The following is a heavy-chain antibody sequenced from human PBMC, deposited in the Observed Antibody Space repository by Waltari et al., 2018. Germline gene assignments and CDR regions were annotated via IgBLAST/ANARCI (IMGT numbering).Heavy chain of an antibody. V-gene: IGHV2-5*01. Sequence: QITLKESGPTLVKPTQTLTLTCTFSGFSLSTSGVGVGWIRQPPGKALEWLALIYWNDDKRYSPSLKSRLTITKDTSKNQVVLTMTNMDPVDTATYYCAHSADYDFWSGYPPTVYYFDYWGQGTLVTVSS. CDR1: GFSLSTSGVG. CDR3: AHSADYDFWSGYPPTVYYFDY. J-gene: IGHJ4*02. CDR2: IYWNDDK. D-gene: IGHD3-3*01.